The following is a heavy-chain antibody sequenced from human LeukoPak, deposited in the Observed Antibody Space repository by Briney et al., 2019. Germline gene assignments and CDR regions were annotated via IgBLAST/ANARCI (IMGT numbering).Heavy chain of an antibody. CDR3: ARDRLTYYYDSSAYPDAFDI. CDR2: IIPIFGTA. J-gene: IGHJ3*02. V-gene: IGHV1-69*06. D-gene: IGHD3-22*01. CDR1: GGTLSSYA. Sequence: GASVKVSCKASGGTLSSYAISWVRQAPGQGLEWMGGIIPIFGTANYAQKFQGRVTITADKSTSTAYMELSSLRSEDTAVYYCARDRLTYYYDSSAYPDAFDIWGQGTMVTVSS.